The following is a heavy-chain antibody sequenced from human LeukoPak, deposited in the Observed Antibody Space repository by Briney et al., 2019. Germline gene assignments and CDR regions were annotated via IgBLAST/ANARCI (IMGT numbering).Heavy chain of an antibody. CDR1: GGTFTSYD. Sequence: GSSVKVSCKASGGTFTSYDINWVRQATGQGLEWMGWMNPNSGNTGYAQKFQGRVTITRNTSISTAYMELSSLRSEDTAVYYCARGLLRGSGTLIIPYYYYYMDVWGKGTTVTVSS. CDR2: MNPNSGNT. V-gene: IGHV1-8*03. CDR3: ARGLLRGSGTLIIPYYYYYMDV. D-gene: IGHD3-10*01. J-gene: IGHJ6*03.